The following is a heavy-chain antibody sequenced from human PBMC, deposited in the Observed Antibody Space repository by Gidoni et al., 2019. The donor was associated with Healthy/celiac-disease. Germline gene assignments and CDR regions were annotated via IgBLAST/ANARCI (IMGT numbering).Heavy chain of an antibody. V-gene: IGHV1-46*01. D-gene: IGHD3-22*01. Sequence: QVQLVQSGAEVKKPGASVKVSCKASGYTFTSYYMHWVRQAPGQGLEWMGIINPSGGSTSYAQKFQGRVTMTRDTSTSTVYMELSSLGSEDTAVYYCARDHPRDPRPYYYDSSGFLDYWGQGTLVTVSS. J-gene: IGHJ4*02. CDR1: GYTFTSYY. CDR3: ARDHPRDPRPYYYDSSGFLDY. CDR2: INPSGGST.